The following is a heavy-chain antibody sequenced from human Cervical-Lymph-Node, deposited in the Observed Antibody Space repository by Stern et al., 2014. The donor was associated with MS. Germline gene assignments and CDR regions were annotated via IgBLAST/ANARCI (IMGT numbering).Heavy chain of an antibody. CDR1: GYTFTSYD. J-gene: IGHJ4*02. V-gene: IGHV1-8*01. Sequence: MQLVEYGAEVKKPGASVKVSCKASGYTFTSYDINWVRQGTGQGLEWMGWMNPYSGNAVYAQKFQGRVTMTRDTSTSTAYLELTSLRSEDTAVFYCARGRELLSLDYWGQGTLVTVSS. D-gene: IGHD1-26*01. CDR3: ARGRELLSLDY. CDR2: MNPYSGNA.